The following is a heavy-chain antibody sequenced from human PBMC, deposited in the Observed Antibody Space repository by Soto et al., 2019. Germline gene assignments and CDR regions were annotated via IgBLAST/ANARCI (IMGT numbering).Heavy chain of an antibody. J-gene: IGHJ5*02. D-gene: IGHD1-1*01. CDR1: GFTFSSYE. Sequence: GGSLRLSCAASGFTFSSYEMNWVRQAPGKGLEWVSYISGSGLTIYYADSVKGRFTISRDNAKNSLYLQMNSLGVEDTAVYYCARGPYGNTYNWFDSWGQGTLVTVSS. CDR3: ARGPYGNTYNWFDS. V-gene: IGHV3-48*03. CDR2: ISGSGLTI.